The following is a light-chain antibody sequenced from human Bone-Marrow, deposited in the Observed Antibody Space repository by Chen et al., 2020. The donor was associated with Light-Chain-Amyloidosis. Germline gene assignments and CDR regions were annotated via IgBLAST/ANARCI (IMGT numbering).Light chain of an antibody. CDR3: QQYYSTPHT. CDR2: LAS. Sequence: DIVMTQSPDSLAVSRGERATINCKSSQSSLYSSSNWNYLAWYQQKPGQPPKLLIYLASIRESGVPDRFSGSASGTDFALTVSSLQTEDVAVYYCQQYYSTPHTFGQGTKLEI. CDR1: QSSLYSSSNWNY. V-gene: IGKV4-1*01. J-gene: IGKJ2*01.